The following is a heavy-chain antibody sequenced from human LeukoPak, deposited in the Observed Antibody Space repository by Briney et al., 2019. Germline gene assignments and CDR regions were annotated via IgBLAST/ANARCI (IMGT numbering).Heavy chain of an antibody. CDR3: ARGEDDIVVVPAAMFYYYYMDV. Sequence: GGSLRLSCAASGFTFSDYYMSWIRQAPGKGLEWVSYISSSGSTIYYADSVKGRFTIARDNAKNSLYLQMNSLRAEDTAVYYCARGEDDIVVVPAAMFYYYYMDVWGKGTTVTISS. CDR2: ISSSGSTI. V-gene: IGHV3-11*04. CDR1: GFTFSDYY. J-gene: IGHJ6*03. D-gene: IGHD2-2*01.